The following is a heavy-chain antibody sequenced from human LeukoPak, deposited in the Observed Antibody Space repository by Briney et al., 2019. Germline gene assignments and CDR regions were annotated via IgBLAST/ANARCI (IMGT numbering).Heavy chain of an antibody. J-gene: IGHJ4*02. D-gene: IGHD4-17*01. CDR3: ARAGADYGDYRSY. V-gene: IGHV3-48*03. CDR1: GFTFSSYE. Sequence: GGSLRLSCAASGFTFSSYEINWVRQAPGKGLEWVSYISSSSSTIYYADSVKGRFTISRDNAKNSLYLQMNSLRDEDTAVYYCARAGADYGDYRSYWGQGTLVTVSS. CDR2: ISSSSSTI.